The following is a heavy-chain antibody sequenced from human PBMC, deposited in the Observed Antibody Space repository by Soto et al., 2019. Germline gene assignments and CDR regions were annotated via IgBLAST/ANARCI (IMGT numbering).Heavy chain of an antibody. CDR2: IIVYNGDT. Sequence: QLQLVQSGTEVTRPGASVKVSCKAFGFTLSSYSISWVRQAPGQGLEWMGWIIVYNGDTNYAQKFQGRVTMTTDTSTSTAHMELRSLRSDDTAVYYCARGVLWSPGDSYYYMDVWGKGTPVTVSS. CDR1: GFTLSSYS. D-gene: IGHD3-10*01. J-gene: IGHJ6*03. CDR3: ARGVLWSPGDSYYYMDV. V-gene: IGHV1-18*01.